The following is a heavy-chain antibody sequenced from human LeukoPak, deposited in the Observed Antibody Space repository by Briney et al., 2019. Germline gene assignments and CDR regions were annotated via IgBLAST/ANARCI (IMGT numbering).Heavy chain of an antibody. CDR2: ISSTGSAI. Sequence: PGGSLRLSCAASGFTFSSYSMNWVRQAPGKGLEWLSYISSTGSAIYYADSLKGRFTISRDNAKNSLYLQMDSLRAEYTAVYYCARVIGCYGDSAYWGQGTMVTVSS. J-gene: IGHJ4*02. V-gene: IGHV3-48*04. D-gene: IGHD4-17*01. CDR3: ARVIGCYGDSAY. CDR1: GFTFSSYS.